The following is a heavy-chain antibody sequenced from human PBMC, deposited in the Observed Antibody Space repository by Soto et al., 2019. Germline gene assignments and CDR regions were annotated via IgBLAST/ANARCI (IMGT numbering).Heavy chain of an antibody. J-gene: IGHJ4*02. V-gene: IGHV3-7*01. CDR1: GFTFISSW. Sequence: PGGSLRLSCAASGFTFISSWMNWVRQAPGKGLEWVAGIKEDGSEKYYVDFVKGRFTISRDNVENSLYLQMNSLRGEDTAVYFCARDRGYSCFDYWGLGTLVTVSS. D-gene: IGHD5-18*01. CDR2: IKEDGSEK. CDR3: ARDRGYSCFDY.